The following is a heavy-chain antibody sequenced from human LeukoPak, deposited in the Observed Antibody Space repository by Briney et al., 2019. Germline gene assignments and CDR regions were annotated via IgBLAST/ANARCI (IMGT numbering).Heavy chain of an antibody. J-gene: IGHJ4*02. D-gene: IGHD3-10*01. CDR3: ARDRRGVFDY. Sequence: GGSLRLSCAASGFTFSSYGMSWVRQAPGKGLEWVSAISGSGGSTYYADSVKGRFTISRDNSKNTLYLQMNSLRAEDTAVYYCARDRRGVFDYWGQGTLVTVSS. CDR1: GFTFSSYG. CDR2: ISGSGGST. V-gene: IGHV3-23*01.